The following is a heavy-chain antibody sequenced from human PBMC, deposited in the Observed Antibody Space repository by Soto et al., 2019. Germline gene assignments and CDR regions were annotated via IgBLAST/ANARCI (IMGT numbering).Heavy chain of an antibody. D-gene: IGHD6-13*01. CDR3: ARDNTGSSSWDYFDY. Sequence: QVQLQESGPGLVKPSQTLSLTCTVSGGSISSGGYYWSWIRQHPGKGLEWIGYIYYSGSTYYNPSLKSRVTISVDTSKNQFSLKLSSVTAADTAVYYCARDNTGSSSWDYFDYWGQGTLVTVSS. CDR2: IYYSGST. CDR1: GGSISSGGYY. J-gene: IGHJ4*02. V-gene: IGHV4-31*03.